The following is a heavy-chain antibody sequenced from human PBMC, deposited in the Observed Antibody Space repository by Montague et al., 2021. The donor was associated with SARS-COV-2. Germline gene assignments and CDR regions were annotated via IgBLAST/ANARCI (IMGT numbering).Heavy chain of an antibody. CDR3: ARGDVVVVAANDYYYGMDV. CDR2: IYYSGST. V-gene: IGHV4-59*01. Sequence: SETLSLTCTVSGGSISSYYWSWIRQPPGKGLEWIGYIYYSGSTNYNPSLKSRVTISVDTSKNQFSLKLSSVTAADTAVYYCARGDVVVVAANDYYYGMDVWGQGTTVTASS. J-gene: IGHJ6*02. CDR1: GGSISSYY. D-gene: IGHD2-15*01.